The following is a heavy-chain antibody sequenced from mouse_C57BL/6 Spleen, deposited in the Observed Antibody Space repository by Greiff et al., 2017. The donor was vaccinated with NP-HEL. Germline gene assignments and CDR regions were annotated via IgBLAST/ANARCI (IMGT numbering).Heavy chain of an antibody. CDR2: IYPGSGST. J-gene: IGHJ4*01. CDR1: GYTFTSYW. Sequence: QVQLQQPGAELVKPGASVKMSCKASGYTFTSYWITWVKQRPGQGLEWIGDIYPGSGSTNYNEKFKSKATLTVDTSSSTAYMQLSSLTSEDSAVYYCGRGYYSNPYYAMDYWGQGTSVTVSS. CDR3: GRGYYSNPYYAMDY. V-gene: IGHV1-55*01. D-gene: IGHD2-5*01.